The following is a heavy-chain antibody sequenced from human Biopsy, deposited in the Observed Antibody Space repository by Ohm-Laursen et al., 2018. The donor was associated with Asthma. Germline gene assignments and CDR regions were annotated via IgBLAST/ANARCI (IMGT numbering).Heavy chain of an antibody. J-gene: IGHJ3*02. CDR3: ARTYYDFLTGQVNDAFDI. Sequence: ASVKVSCKASGYTFVSYAIHWVRQAPGQRLEWMGWINAGNGNTKYSQKFQGRVTITRDTSASTAYMELSSLRSEDTAVYYCARTYYDFLTGQVNDAFDIWGQGTMVTVSS. V-gene: IGHV1-3*01. CDR1: GYTFVSYA. D-gene: IGHD3-9*01. CDR2: INAGNGNT.